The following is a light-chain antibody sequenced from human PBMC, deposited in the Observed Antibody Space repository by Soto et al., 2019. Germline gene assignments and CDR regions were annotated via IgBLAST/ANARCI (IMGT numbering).Light chain of an antibody. CDR2: GAS. CDR3: QQYETSARM. Sequence: EIVLTQSPGTLSLSPVDRATLSCGASQSVSSSYLAWYQQKPGQAPRLLIYGASYRATGIPDRFSGSGSGTDFTLTITRLEPEEFAVYFCQQYETSARMFGQGTKVDIK. V-gene: IGKV3-20*01. J-gene: IGKJ1*01. CDR1: QSVSSSY.